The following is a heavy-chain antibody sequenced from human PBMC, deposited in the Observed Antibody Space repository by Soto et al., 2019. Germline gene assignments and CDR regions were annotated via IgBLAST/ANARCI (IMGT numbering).Heavy chain of an antibody. J-gene: IGHJ4*02. CDR3: VSGYPWVGFDY. Sequence: SETLSLTCTVSGGSISGYYWSWLRQPPGKGLEWIGYIYNIGSTNYNPSLRSRVTMSIDTSKDQVSLKLSSVTATDTAVYFCVSGYPWVGFDYWGQGTLVTVSS. CDR1: GGSISGYY. CDR2: IYNIGST. V-gene: IGHV4-4*08. D-gene: IGHD5-18*01.